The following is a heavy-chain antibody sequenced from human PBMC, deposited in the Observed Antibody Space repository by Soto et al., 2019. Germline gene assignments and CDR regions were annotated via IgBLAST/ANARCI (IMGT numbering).Heavy chain of an antibody. CDR1: GGSFSGYY. V-gene: IGHV4-34*01. J-gene: IGHJ4*02. CDR3: ARVMTNGDSGLNY. CDR2: INHSGST. Sequence: QVQLQQWGAGLLKPSETLSLTCAVYGGSFSGYYWSWIRQPPGKGLEWIGEINHSGSTNYNPSLKSRVTISVDTSKNQFSLKLSSVTAADTAVYYCARVMTNGDSGLNYWGQGTLVTVSS. D-gene: IGHD4-17*01.